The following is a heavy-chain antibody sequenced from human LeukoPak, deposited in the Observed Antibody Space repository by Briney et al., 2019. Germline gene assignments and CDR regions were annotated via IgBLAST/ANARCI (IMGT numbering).Heavy chain of an antibody. Sequence: GGSLRLSCEASGFTFSSYAMHWVRQAPGRGLEWVTVISDDGSNGYYADSVKGRFTISRDNSKNTLYLQMNSLRAEDTAVYYCAEVLSNVVVPTLDYWGQGTLVTVSS. V-gene: IGHV3-30*04. D-gene: IGHD2-2*01. CDR3: AEVLSNVVVPTLDY. J-gene: IGHJ4*02. CDR1: GFTFSSYA. CDR2: ISDDGSNG.